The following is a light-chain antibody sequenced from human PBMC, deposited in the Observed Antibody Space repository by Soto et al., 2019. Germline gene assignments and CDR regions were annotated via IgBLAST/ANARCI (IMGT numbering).Light chain of an antibody. V-gene: IGKV3-11*01. J-gene: IGKJ5*01. CDR3: QQRHVWPIT. CDR2: DAY. CDR1: QSFRGL. Sequence: EVVLTQSTVTLSLSPGERATLSCRASQSFRGLLAWYQQKPGQAPRLLIYDAYNRATGIPPRFSGSGSGTDFTLTISSLEPEDAAVYYCQQRHVWPITFGQGTRLEIK.